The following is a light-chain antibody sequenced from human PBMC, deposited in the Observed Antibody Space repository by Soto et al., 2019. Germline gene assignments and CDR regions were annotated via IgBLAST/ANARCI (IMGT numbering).Light chain of an antibody. V-gene: IGKV2-40*01. CDR3: MQRKEFPWT. CDR1: QTLLDSDDGNTY. J-gene: IGKJ1*01. Sequence: DIVMTQTPLSLPVTPGESASISCRSSQTLLDSDDGNTYLDWYLQKPGQSPQLLIYGISSRASGVPDRFSGSGSGTDFTLKISRVEAGDVGVFYCMQRKEFPWTFGQGTKVEIK. CDR2: GIS.